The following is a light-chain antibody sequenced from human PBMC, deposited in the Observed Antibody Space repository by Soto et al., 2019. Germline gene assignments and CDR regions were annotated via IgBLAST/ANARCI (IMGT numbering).Light chain of an antibody. CDR3: QQSYSILWT. CDR1: QSIATY. J-gene: IGKJ1*01. V-gene: IGKV1-39*01. Sequence: DIEMTQSPSSLSVSVGDSVTINCRTSQSIATYLNWYQQKPGKAPKLLIYAASSLQSGVPSRFSGRGSGTEFTLTITSLRPDDFATYYCQQSYSILWTFGQGTKVEIK. CDR2: AAS.